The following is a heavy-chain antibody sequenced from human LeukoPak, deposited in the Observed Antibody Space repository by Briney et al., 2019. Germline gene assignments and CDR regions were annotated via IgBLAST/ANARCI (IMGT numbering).Heavy chain of an antibody. Sequence: SETLSLTCTVSGGSISSYYWSWIRQPPGKGLEWIGYIYYSGSTNYNPSLKSRVTISVDTSKNQFSLKLSSVTAADTAVYYCARDNDSSGYSFAYWGQGTLVTVSS. CDR3: ARDNDSSGYSFAY. CDR2: IYYSGST. CDR1: GGSISSYY. D-gene: IGHD3-22*01. V-gene: IGHV4-59*01. J-gene: IGHJ4*02.